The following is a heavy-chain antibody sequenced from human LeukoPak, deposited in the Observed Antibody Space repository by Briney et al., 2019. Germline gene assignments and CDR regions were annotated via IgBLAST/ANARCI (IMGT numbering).Heavy chain of an antibody. CDR3: AKDRGYSHGFDY. D-gene: IGHD5-18*01. J-gene: IGHJ4*02. CDR2: ISYDGRNK. V-gene: IGHV3-30*18. Sequence: GGSLRLSCAASEYTFSSYGMHWVRQAPGKGLESVAAISYDGRNKEYVDSVKGRFTISRDNSKNTLYLQMNSLRAEGTAVYNCAKDRGYSHGFDYWGQGTLVTVSS. CDR1: EYTFSSYG.